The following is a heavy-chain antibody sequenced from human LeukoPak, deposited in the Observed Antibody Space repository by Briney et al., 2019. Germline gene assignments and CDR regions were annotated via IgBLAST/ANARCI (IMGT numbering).Heavy chain of an antibody. V-gene: IGHV1-2*02. CDR2: INPRSGAT. J-gene: IGHJ5*02. Sequence: ASVKVSCKASGYGFSDVYFNWVRQAPGQGLEWMGWINPRSGATNYAQRFQGRVSMGASFDTAYMELSRLTSDDTAVYYCATSSTVTHTRDPWGQGTLVTVSS. CDR1: GYGFSDVY. D-gene: IGHD4-11*01. CDR3: ATSSTVTHTRDP.